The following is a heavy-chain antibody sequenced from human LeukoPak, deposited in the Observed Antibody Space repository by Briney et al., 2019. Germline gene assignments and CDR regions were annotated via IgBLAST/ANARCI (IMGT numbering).Heavy chain of an antibody. CDR3: ARDPRGPGLNY. D-gene: IGHD3-10*01. J-gene: IGHJ4*02. Sequence: PRGSLRLSCAASGFTFSSYGMHWVRQAPGKGLEWVAVIWNDGSNKYHADSVKGRFTISRDNSKSTLYLQMNSLRAEDTAVYYCARDPRGPGLNYWGQGTLVTVSS. CDR1: GFTFSSYG. CDR2: IWNDGSNK. V-gene: IGHV3-33*01.